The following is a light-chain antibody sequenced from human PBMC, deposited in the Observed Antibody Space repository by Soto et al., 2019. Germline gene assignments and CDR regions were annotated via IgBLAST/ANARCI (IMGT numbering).Light chain of an antibody. CDR2: KTS. CDR1: QAISSR. Sequence: DIQMTQSPSTLSASVGDSVTITCRASQAISSRLAWYQRKPGKAPKLEIYKTSTLGGGVPSRFSGSGSGTEFTLTISSLQPDDLAIYYCQHYDTYSPFGGGTKVEIK. J-gene: IGKJ4*02. CDR3: QHYDTYSP. V-gene: IGKV1-5*03.